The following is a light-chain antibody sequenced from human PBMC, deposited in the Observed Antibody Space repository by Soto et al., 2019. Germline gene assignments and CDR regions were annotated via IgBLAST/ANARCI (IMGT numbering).Light chain of an antibody. CDR1: SSDVGAYNF. CDR3: SSYASGNTYCV. V-gene: IGLV2-8*01. Sequence: QSAMTQPPSASGSPGQSVTISCTGTSSDVGAYNFVSWYQQHPGKAPKLMIFEVTKRPSGVPDRFSGSKCGNTASLTVSGLQAEDEAEYYCSSYASGNTYCVFGTGTKLTVL. CDR2: EVT. J-gene: IGLJ1*01.